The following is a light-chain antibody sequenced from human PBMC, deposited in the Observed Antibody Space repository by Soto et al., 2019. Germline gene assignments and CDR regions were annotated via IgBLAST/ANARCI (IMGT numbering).Light chain of an antibody. CDR1: SSDVGGYNY. V-gene: IGLV2-14*01. CDR3: SSYTSSSALV. Sequence: QSVLTQPASVSGSPGQSITISCTGTSSDVGGYNYVSWYQQHPGKAPKLMIYEVSNRPSGVSNRFSGSTSGNTASLTISGREEEEEADYYCSSYTSSSALVFGGGTQLTVL. CDR2: EVS. J-gene: IGLJ2*01.